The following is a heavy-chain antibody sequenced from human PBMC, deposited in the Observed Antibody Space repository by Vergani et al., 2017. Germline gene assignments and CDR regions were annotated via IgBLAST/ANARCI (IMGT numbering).Heavy chain of an antibody. Sequence: QLQLQESGPGLERPAETLSLTCTVSQNSISSRSHYWGWIRQSPGRGLEWIGSVYQSGNTFYNPSFKSRVTISVDTSNDQFSLRLASMAAADTAMYFCARQSAMIISQGHFDYWGQGVLVTVSS. D-gene: IGHD5-18*01. CDR3: ARQSAMIISQGHFDY. CDR1: QNSISSRSHY. J-gene: IGHJ4*02. CDR2: VYQSGNT. V-gene: IGHV4-39*01.